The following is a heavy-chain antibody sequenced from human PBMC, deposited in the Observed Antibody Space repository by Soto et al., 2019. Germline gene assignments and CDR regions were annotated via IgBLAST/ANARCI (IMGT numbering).Heavy chain of an antibody. Sequence: AGCLRLSSAASGVTFSSYAMSWVRQAQGKGLEWVSAISGSGGSTYYADSVKGRFTISRDNSKNTLYLQMNSLRAEDTAVYYCAKAPATYYDYVWGSYRPGYFDYWGQGTLVTVSS. CDR2: ISGSGGST. V-gene: IGHV3-23*01. D-gene: IGHD3-16*02. CDR3: AKAPATYYDYVWGSYRPGYFDY. CDR1: GVTFSSYA. J-gene: IGHJ4*02.